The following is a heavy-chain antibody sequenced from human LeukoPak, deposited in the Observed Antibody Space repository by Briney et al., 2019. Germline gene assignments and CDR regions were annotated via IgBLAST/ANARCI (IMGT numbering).Heavy chain of an antibody. Sequence: ASVKVSCKASGYTFTSYDINWVRQATGQGPEWMGWMNPNSGNTGYAQKFPGRVTMTRNTSISTAYMELSSLRSEDTAVYYCARSPMRRDILTGPAFDIWGQGTMVTVSS. CDR2: MNPNSGNT. CDR1: GYTFTSYD. D-gene: IGHD3-9*01. CDR3: ARSPMRRDILTGPAFDI. V-gene: IGHV1-8*01. J-gene: IGHJ3*02.